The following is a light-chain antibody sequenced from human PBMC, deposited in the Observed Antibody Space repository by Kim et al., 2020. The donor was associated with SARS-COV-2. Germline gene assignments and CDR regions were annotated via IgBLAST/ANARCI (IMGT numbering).Light chain of an antibody. Sequence: SPGERATLSSRASQSVSSNLAWYQQKPSPAPRLLIYGASTRATGIPARFSGSGSGTEFTLTISSLQSEDFAVYYCQQYNNWPPLTFGGGTKVDIK. J-gene: IGKJ4*01. CDR2: GAS. V-gene: IGKV3-15*01. CDR1: QSVSSN. CDR3: QQYNNWPPLT.